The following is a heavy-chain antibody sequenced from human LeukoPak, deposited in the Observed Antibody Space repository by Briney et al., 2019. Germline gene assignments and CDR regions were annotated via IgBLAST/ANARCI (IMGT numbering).Heavy chain of an antibody. D-gene: IGHD3-10*01. Sequence: GGSLRLPCAASGFTFSDYYMSWIRQAPGKGLEWVSYISSSGSTIYYADSVKGRFTISRDNAKNSLYLQMNSLRAEDTAVYYCARDAYYGSGSYHFDYWGQGTLVTVSS. CDR3: ARDAYYGSGSYHFDY. V-gene: IGHV3-11*01. J-gene: IGHJ4*02. CDR2: ISSSGSTI. CDR1: GFTFSDYY.